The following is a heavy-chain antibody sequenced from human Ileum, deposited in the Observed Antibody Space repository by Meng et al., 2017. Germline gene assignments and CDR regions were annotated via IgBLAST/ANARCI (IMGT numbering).Heavy chain of an antibody. CDR1: GDSVSSNSAG. CDR3: ARGGGSYYHFDY. J-gene: IGHJ4*02. Sequence: QVQLQQPGPGLGEPVKTLSLTSAISGDSVSSNSAGWNWIRQSPSRGLEWLGRTYYRSKWFNEYAVSVKSRITINPDTSENQFSLQLNSVTPEDAAVYYCARGGGSYYHFDYWGQGTLVTASS. D-gene: IGHD1-26*01. V-gene: IGHV6-1*01. CDR2: TYYRSKWFN.